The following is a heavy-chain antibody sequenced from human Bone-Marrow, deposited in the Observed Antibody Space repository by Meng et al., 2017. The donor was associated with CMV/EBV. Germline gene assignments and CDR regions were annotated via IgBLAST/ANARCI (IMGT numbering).Heavy chain of an antibody. Sequence: GGSLRLSCKGSGYSFTSYWIGWVRQMPGKGLEWMGIIYPGDSGTRYSPSFQGQVTISADKSISTAYLQWSSLKASDTAMYYCARWMATPMGCDYWGQGTLVTVSS. J-gene: IGHJ4*02. CDR2: IYPGDSGT. CDR3: ARWMATPMGCDY. V-gene: IGHV5-51*01. D-gene: IGHD5-24*01. CDR1: GYSFTSYW.